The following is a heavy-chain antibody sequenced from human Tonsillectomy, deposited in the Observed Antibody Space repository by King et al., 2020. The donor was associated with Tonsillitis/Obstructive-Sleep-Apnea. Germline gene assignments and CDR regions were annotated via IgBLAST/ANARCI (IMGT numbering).Heavy chain of an antibody. CDR1: GGSFSGYY. V-gene: IGHV4-34*01. CDR3: ARGIREQLVQNFYYYYMDV. J-gene: IGHJ6*03. Sequence: VQLQQWGAGLLKPSETLSLTCAVYGGSFSGYYWTWIRQPPGKGLEWIGEILPSGRPHYNPPLKSRVTISGDSSNNQFSLRVNSVTAADAAVYYCARGIREQLVQNFYYYYMDVWGKGTPVTVSS. D-gene: IGHD6-6*01. CDR2: ILPSGRP.